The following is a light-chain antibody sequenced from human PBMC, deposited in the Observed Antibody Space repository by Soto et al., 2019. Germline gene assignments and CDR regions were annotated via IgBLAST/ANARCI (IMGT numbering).Light chain of an antibody. CDR2: DAS. CDR3: QQRSNWPPEVT. V-gene: IGKV3-11*01. J-gene: IGKJ4*01. Sequence: EMVLTQSPATLSLSPGERATLSCRASQSVSSYLAWYQQKPGQAPRLLIYDASNRATGIPARFSGSGSGTDFTLTISSLEPEDFAVYYCQQRSNWPPEVTFGGGTKVDIK. CDR1: QSVSSY.